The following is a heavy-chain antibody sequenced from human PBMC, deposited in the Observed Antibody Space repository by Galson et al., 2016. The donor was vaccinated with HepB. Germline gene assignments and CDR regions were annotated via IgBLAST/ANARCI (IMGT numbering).Heavy chain of an antibody. CDR3: ARFRTVTTSDY. Sequence: TLSLTCTVSVGSISSGGHYWSWIRQHPGKGLEWIAYIYYSGHSYYNPSLKSRVTISKDTAKNQFSLRLTSVTAADTAVYYCARFRTVTTSDYWGQGTLVTVSS. CDR1: VGSISSGGHY. D-gene: IGHD4-17*01. V-gene: IGHV4-31*03. CDR2: IYYSGHS. J-gene: IGHJ4*02.